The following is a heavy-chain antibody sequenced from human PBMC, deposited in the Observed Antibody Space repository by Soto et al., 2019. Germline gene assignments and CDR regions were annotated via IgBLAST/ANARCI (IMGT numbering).Heavy chain of an antibody. CDR2: ISSNGVGT. CDR1: GFTLSGYA. J-gene: IGHJ6*03. Sequence: EVQLAESGGGLAQPGGSLRLSCAASGFTLSGYAMDWVRQAPGKGLEYVSGISSNGVGTYYANSVQGRFTISRDNSKNTVYLKMGSLRPEDMAVDYCAMRARQDFYYMDVWCKGTTVTVSS. V-gene: IGHV3-64*01. CDR3: AMRARQDFYYMDV.